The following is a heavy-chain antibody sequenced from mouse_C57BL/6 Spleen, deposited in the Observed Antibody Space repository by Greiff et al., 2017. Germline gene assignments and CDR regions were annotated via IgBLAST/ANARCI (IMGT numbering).Heavy chain of an antibody. Sequence: QVQLKESGAELVKPGASVKISCKASGYAFSSYWMNWVKQRPGKGLEWIGQIYPGDGDTNYNGKFKGKATLTAAKSSSTAYMQLSSLTSEDSAVYFCARSFITTDWYFDVWGTGTTVTVSS. CDR2: IYPGDGDT. D-gene: IGHD1-1*01. V-gene: IGHV1-80*01. J-gene: IGHJ1*03. CDR3: ARSFITTDWYFDV. CDR1: GYAFSSYW.